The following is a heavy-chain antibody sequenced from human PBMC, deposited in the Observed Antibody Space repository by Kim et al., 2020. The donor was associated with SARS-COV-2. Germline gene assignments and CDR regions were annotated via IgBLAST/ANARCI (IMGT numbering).Heavy chain of an antibody. Sequence: GGSLRLSCADSGFTVSSHVMHWVRQAPGKGLEWVALISYEGSTQKYTDSVKGRFTVSRDNSKNTLFLQMNSLRPEDTAVYYCARNLVGDTDLGPWGQGTLVTVSS. V-gene: IGHV3-30*03. CDR2: ISYEGSTQ. J-gene: IGHJ5*02. CDR1: GFTVSSHV. D-gene: IGHD1-26*01. CDR3: ARNLVGDTDLGP.